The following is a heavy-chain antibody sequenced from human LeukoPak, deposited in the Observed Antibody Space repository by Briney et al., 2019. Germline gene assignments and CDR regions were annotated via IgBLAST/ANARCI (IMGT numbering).Heavy chain of an antibody. V-gene: IGHV3-21*01. J-gene: IGHJ3*02. CDR1: GFTFSSYS. CDR3: ASEEQSAFDI. D-gene: IGHD1-26*01. CDR2: ISSSSSYI. Sequence: GGSLRLSCAASGFTFSSYSMNWVRQAPGKGLEWVSSISSSSSYIYYADSVKGRFTISRDNAKNPLYLQMNSLRAEDTAVYYCASEEQSAFDIWGQGTMVTVSS.